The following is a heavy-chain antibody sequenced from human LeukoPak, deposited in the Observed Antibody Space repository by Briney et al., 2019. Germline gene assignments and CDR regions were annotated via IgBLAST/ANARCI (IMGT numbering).Heavy chain of an antibody. CDR3: ARKSGVAAAGSVGHYYYYYMDV. J-gene: IGHJ6*03. Sequence: SETLSLTCTVSGGSISSYYWNWIRQPAGKGLEWIGRIHTSGSTNYNPSLKSRVTMSVNTSKNQFSLKLSSVTAADTAVYYCARKSGVAAAGSVGHYYYYYMDVWGKGTTVTVSS. CDR1: GGSISSYY. CDR2: IHTSGST. D-gene: IGHD6-13*01. V-gene: IGHV4-4*07.